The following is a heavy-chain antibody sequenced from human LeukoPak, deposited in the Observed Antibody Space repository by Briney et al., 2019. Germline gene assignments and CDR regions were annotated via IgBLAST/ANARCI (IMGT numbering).Heavy chain of an antibody. CDR3: ARQGYTYAPFDY. CDR2: IYPSDSDT. D-gene: IGHD5-18*01. CDR1: GYRFNNYW. J-gene: IGHJ4*02. Sequence: GESLKISCKGSGYRFNNYWIGWVRQMPGKGLEWMGIIYPSDSDTRYSPSFQGQVTISADRSINTAYLQWSSLKASDTAMYYCARQGYTYAPFDYWGQGTLVTVSS. V-gene: IGHV5-51*01.